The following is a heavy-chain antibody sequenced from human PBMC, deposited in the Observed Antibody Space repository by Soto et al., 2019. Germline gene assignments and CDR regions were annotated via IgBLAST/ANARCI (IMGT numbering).Heavy chain of an antibody. V-gene: IGHV3-13*01. CDR1: GFTFSSYY. J-gene: IGHJ5*02. Sequence: GSLRLNCTPSGFTFSSYYMPWVRQATGKGLEWVSAIGTAGDTYYPGSVKGRFTISRENAKNSLYLQMNSLRAGDTAVYYCARAKLGNWFDPWGQGTLVTVYS. CDR2: IGTAGDT. CDR3: ARAKLGNWFDP. D-gene: IGHD1-26*01.